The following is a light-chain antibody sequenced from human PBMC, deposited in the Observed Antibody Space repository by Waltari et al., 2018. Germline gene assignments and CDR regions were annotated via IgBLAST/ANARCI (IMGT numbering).Light chain of an antibody. CDR3: SSYTRSNTLI. CDR2: EVS. Sequence: QSALTQPPSVSGSPGQSVTISCTGSSSDVGNYNRVPWYQQPPGTAPKIMIYEVSNRPSGVPDRFSGSKSGNTASLTISGLQAEDEADYYCSSYTRSNTLIFGGGTKVTVL. CDR1: SSDVGNYNR. V-gene: IGLV2-18*02. J-gene: IGLJ2*01.